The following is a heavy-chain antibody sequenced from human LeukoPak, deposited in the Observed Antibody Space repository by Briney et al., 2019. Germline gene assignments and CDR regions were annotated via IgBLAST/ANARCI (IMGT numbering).Heavy chain of an antibody. J-gene: IGHJ4*02. CDR1: GGSISSSSYY. CDR3: ATLYSSSGGGDY. CDR2: IYYSGST. D-gene: IGHD6-13*01. V-gene: IGHV4-39*01. Sequence: PSETLSLTCTVSGGSISSSSYYWGWIRQPPGKGLEWIGSIYYSGSTYYNPSLKSRVTISVDTSKNQFSLKLSSVPAADTAVYYCATLYSSSGGGDYWGEGTLVTVSS.